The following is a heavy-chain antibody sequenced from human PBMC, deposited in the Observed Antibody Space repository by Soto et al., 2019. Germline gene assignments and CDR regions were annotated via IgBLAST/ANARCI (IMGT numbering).Heavy chain of an antibody. CDR1: GFTFSSYA. CDR2: ISDDGSNK. V-gene: IGHV3-30-3*01. CDR3: ASDFERYDGSCPFDY. D-gene: IGHD3-10*01. Sequence: QVQLVESGGGVVQPGRSLRLSCAASGFTFSSYAMHWVRQAPGKGLEWVGVISDDGSNKNFADSVKGRFTISRDNSKNTLYLQMKSLRANDTAVYYCASDFERYDGSCPFDYWGQEILVSVST. J-gene: IGHJ4*02.